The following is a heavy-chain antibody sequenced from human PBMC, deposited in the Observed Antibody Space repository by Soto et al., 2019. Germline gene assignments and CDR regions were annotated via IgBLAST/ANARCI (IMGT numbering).Heavy chain of an antibody. Sequence: HPGGSLRLSCAASGFTFSSYAMHWVRQAPGKGLEWVAVISYDGSNKYYADSVKGRFTISRDNSKNTLYLQMNSLRAEDTAVYYCARGWGAVAGPGGGMDVWGQGTTVTVS. J-gene: IGHJ6*02. CDR2: ISYDGSNK. CDR1: GFTFSSYA. D-gene: IGHD6-19*01. V-gene: IGHV3-30-3*01. CDR3: ARGWGAVAGPGGGMDV.